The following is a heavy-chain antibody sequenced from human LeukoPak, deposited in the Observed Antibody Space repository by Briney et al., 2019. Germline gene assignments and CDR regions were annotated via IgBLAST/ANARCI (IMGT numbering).Heavy chain of an antibody. V-gene: IGHV3-23*01. J-gene: IGHJ6*03. CDR1: GFTFSSYA. CDR2: ISGSGGST. CDR3: AKGLRFLEWTRYYYMNV. Sequence: GGSLRLSCAASGFTFSSYAMSWVRQAPGKGLEWVSAISGSGGSTYYADSVKGRFTISRDNSKNTLYLQMNSLRAEDTAVYYCAKGLRFLEWTRYYYMNVWGKGTTVTVSS. D-gene: IGHD3-3*01.